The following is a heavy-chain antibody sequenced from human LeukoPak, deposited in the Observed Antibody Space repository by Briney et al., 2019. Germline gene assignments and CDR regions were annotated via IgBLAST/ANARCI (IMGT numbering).Heavy chain of an antibody. CDR3: ARDRFSIAVAGSNWFDP. J-gene: IGHJ5*02. Sequence: SETLSLTCTVSGGSISSYYWSWIRQPPGEGLEWIGYIYYSGSTNYNPSLKSRVTISVDTSKNQFSLKLSSVTAADTAVYYCARDRFSIAVAGSNWFDPWGQGALVTVSS. CDR1: GGSISSYY. D-gene: IGHD6-19*01. V-gene: IGHV4-59*01. CDR2: IYYSGST.